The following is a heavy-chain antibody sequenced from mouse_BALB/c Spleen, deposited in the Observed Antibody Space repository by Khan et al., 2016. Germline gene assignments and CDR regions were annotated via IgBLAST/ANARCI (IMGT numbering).Heavy chain of an antibody. CDR1: GFAFSRYW. J-gene: IGHJ4*01. CDR2: INPDSSTI. V-gene: IGHV4-1*02. D-gene: IGHD1-1*01. Sequence: EVQLQESGGGLVQPGGSLKLSCAASGFAFSRYWMSWVRQAPGKGLEWIGEINPDSSTINYTPSLKDKFIISRDNAKNTLYLQMSKVRSEDTALYYCGRFYVYAMDYWGQGTSVTVSS. CDR3: GRFYVYAMDY.